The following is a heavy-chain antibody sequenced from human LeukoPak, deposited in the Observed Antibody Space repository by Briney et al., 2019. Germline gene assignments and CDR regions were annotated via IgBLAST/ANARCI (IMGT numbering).Heavy chain of an antibody. Sequence: SGTLSLTCAVSGGSISSNNWWSWVRQPPGKGLEWIGEIYHSGRTNYNPSLKSRVTTSVDKSKNLFSVKLTSVTAADTGVYYCASRLEGSGGRFDYWGQGTLVTVSS. J-gene: IGHJ4*02. D-gene: IGHD2-15*01. CDR3: ASRLEGSGGRFDY. CDR2: IYHSGRT. CDR1: GGSISSNNW. V-gene: IGHV4-4*02.